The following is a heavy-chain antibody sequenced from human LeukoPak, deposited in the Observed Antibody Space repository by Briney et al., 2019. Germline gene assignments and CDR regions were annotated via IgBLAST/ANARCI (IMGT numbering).Heavy chain of an antibody. J-gene: IGHJ5*02. CDR3: ARGLLWFGEWINWFDP. CDR1: GGSFSGYY. V-gene: IGHV4-34*01. Sequence: SETLSLTCAVYGGSFSGYYWSWIRQPPGKGLEWIGEINHSGSTNYNPSLKSRVTISVDTSKNQFSLKLSSVTAADTAVYYCARGLLWFGEWINWFDPWGQGTLVTVSS. CDR2: INHSGST. D-gene: IGHD3-10*01.